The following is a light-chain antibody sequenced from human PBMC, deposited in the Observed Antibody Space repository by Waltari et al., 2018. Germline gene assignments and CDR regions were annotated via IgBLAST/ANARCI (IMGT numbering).Light chain of an antibody. J-gene: IGLJ2*01. V-gene: IGLV3-1*01. CDR3: QAWDSSTVV. CDR2: QAS. CDR1: KLGDKY. Sequence: SYELTQPPSVSVSPGQTASITCYGDKLGDKYACGCQQKPGPSPVLVIYQASKRPSGIPERFSGSNSGNTATLTISGTQAMDEADYYCQAWDSSTVVFGGGTKLTVL.